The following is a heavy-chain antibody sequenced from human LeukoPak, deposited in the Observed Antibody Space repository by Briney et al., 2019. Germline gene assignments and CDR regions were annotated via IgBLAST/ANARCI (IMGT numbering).Heavy chain of an antibody. CDR1: GFTFHDYA. CDR3: AKASSGSSSRPIDY. Sequence: GGSLRLSCVASGFTFHDYAMSWVRQGPGKGLEWVSLISGDGGSASYAASVKRRFTISRDNSKNSLYLQMNSLRTEDTAFYYCAKASSGSSSRPIDYWGQGTLVTVSS. V-gene: IGHV3-43*02. D-gene: IGHD3-10*01. CDR2: ISGDGGSA. J-gene: IGHJ4*02.